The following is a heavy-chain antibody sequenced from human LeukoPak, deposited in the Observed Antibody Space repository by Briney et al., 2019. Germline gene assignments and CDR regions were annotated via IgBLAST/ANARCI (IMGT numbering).Heavy chain of an antibody. D-gene: IGHD5-18*01. CDR2: ISDSGGTT. V-gene: IGHV3-23*01. J-gene: IGHJ4*02. Sequence: PGGSLRLSCAASGFTFSNYAMSWVRQAPGKGLEWVSVISDSGGTTNYADSVKGRFTISRDNSKNTLYLQMNSLRGEDTAVYYCTRALRGYSYNYWGQGTLVTVSS. CDR3: TRALRGYSYNY. CDR1: GFTFSNYA.